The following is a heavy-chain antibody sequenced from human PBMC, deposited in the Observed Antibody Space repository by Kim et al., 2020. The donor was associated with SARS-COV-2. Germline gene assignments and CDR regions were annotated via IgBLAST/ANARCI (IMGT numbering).Heavy chain of an antibody. Sequence: ASVKVSCKVSGYTLTELSMHWVRQAPGKGLQWMGGFDPEDGETIYAQKFQGRVTMTEDTSTDTAYLELSSLRSEDTAVYYCATVPLIFGVVNGMDVWGQGTTVTVSS. CDR3: ATVPLIFGVVNGMDV. CDR2: FDPEDGET. J-gene: IGHJ6*02. CDR1: GYTLTELS. D-gene: IGHD3-3*01. V-gene: IGHV1-24*01.